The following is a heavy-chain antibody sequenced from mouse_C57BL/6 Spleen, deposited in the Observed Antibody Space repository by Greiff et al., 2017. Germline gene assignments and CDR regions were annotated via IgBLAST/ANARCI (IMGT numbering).Heavy chain of an antibody. Sequence: DVNLVESGEGLVKPGGSLKLSCAASGFTFSSYAMSWVRQTPEKRLEWVAYISSGGDYIYYADTVKGRFTISRDNARNTLYLQMSSLKSEDTAMYYCTRAPYDYDWFAYWGQGTLVTVSA. CDR3: TRAPYDYDWFAY. V-gene: IGHV5-9-1*02. D-gene: IGHD2-4*01. J-gene: IGHJ3*01. CDR1: GFTFSSYA. CDR2: ISSGGDYI.